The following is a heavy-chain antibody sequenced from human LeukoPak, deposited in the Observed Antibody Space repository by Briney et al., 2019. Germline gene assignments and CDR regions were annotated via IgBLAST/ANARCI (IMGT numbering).Heavy chain of an antibody. CDR3: ARDNPGSYYFDY. CDR1: GYTFTSYA. V-gene: IGHV1-3*01. J-gene: IGHJ4*02. D-gene: IGHD1-14*01. Sequence: GSVKVSCKASGYTFTSYAMHWVRQAPGQRLEWMGWINAGNGNTKYSQKFQGRVTITRDTSASTAYMELSSLRSEDTAVYYCARDNPGSYYFDYWGQGTLVTVSS. CDR2: INAGNGNT.